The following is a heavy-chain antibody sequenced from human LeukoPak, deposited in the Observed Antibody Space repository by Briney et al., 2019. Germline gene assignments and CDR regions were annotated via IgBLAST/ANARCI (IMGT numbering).Heavy chain of an antibody. V-gene: IGHV3-48*03. CDR1: GFTFSSYE. Sequence: GGSLRLSCAASGFTFSSYEMNWVRQAPGKGLEWVSYISSSGSTIYYADSVKGRFTISRDNAKNSLYLQMNSLRAEGTPVYYCANSLWFGELYFDYWGQGTLVTVSS. CDR2: ISSSGSTI. D-gene: IGHD3-10*01. J-gene: IGHJ4*02. CDR3: ANSLWFGELYFDY.